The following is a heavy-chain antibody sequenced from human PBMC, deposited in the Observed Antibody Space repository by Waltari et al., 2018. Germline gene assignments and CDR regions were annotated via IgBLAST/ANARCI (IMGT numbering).Heavy chain of an antibody. V-gene: IGHV3-48*01. CDR3: ARDLNFWSGYYPLAFDI. J-gene: IGHJ3*02. D-gene: IGHD3-3*01. Sequence: EVQLVESGGGLVQPGGSLRLSCAASGFTFSSYSMNWVRQAPGKGLEWVSYISSSSSTIYYADSVKGRFTSSRDNAKNSLYLQMNSLRAEDTAVYYCARDLNFWSGYYPLAFDIWGQGTMVTVSS. CDR2: ISSSSSTI. CDR1: GFTFSSYS.